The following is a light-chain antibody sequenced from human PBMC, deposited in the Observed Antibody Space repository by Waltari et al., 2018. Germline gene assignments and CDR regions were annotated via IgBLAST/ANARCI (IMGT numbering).Light chain of an antibody. J-gene: IGKJ2*01. CDR3: QQYDNLPLT. Sequence: DIQMTQSPSHLSASVGDRVTITCQASQDITNYLNWYQQKPGKAHKLLIYDASNLETGVPSRFSGSGSGTDFTFTISSLQPEDIATYYCQQYDNLPLTFGQGTKLEIK. CDR2: DAS. V-gene: IGKV1-33*01. CDR1: QDITNY.